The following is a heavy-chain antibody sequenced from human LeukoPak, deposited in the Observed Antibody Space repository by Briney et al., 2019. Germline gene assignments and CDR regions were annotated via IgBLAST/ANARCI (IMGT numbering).Heavy chain of an antibody. D-gene: IGHD3-3*01. CDR1: GGSFSGYY. CDR2: INHSGST. V-gene: IGHV4-34*01. J-gene: IGHJ4*02. Sequence: SETLSLTCAVYGGSFSGYYWSWIRQPPGKGLEWIGEINHSGSTNYNPSLKSRVTISVDTSKNQLSLKLSSVTAADTAVYYCARGPPPRGDFWSGYYRGAFDYWGQGTLVTVSS. CDR3: ARGPPPRGDFWSGYYRGAFDY.